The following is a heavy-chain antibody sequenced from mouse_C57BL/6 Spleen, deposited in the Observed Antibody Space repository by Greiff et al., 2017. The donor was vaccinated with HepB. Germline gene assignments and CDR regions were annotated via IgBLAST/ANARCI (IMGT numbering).Heavy chain of an antibody. V-gene: IGHV5-4*03. J-gene: IGHJ3*01. D-gene: IGHD1-1*01. CDR2: ISAGGSYT. Sequence: EVKVEESGGGLVKPGGSLKLSCAASGFTFSSYAMSWVRQTPEKRLEWVATISAGGSYTYYPDNVKGRVTISRDNAKNNLYLQMSQLKSEDTAMYYCARQNYGSSFFAYWGQGTLVTVSA. CDR1: GFTFSSYA. CDR3: ARQNYGSSFFAY.